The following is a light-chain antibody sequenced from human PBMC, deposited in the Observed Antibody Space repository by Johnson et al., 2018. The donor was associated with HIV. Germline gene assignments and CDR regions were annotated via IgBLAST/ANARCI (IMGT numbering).Light chain of an antibody. CDR2: DNN. J-gene: IGLJ1*01. CDR3: GTWDTRLSAGHV. CDR1: SSNIGNNY. Sequence: QSVLTQPPSVSAAPGQKVTISCSGSSSNIGNNYVSCHQQFRGTAPKLLIYDNNKRSSGIPDRISGSKSGTSATLGITGLHTGDEADYDCGTWDTRLSAGHVFGTGTKVTVL. V-gene: IGLV1-51*01.